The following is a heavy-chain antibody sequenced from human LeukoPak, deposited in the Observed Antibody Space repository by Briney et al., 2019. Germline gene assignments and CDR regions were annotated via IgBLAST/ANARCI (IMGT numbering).Heavy chain of an antibody. Sequence: GESLKISCKGSGYSFSTYRIVWVRQMPGKGLEWMGIIYPGDSDTRYSPSFQGQVTISVDKSINTAYLQWSSLKASDTAMYYCARHIDFGRGYRNGYNYWGQGTLVTVSS. CDR3: ARHIDFGRGYRNGYNY. J-gene: IGHJ4*02. V-gene: IGHV5-51*01. CDR1: GYSFSTYR. D-gene: IGHD5-18*01. CDR2: IYPGDSDT.